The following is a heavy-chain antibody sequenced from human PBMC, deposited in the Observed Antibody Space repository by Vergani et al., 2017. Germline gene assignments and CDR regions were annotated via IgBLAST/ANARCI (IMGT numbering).Heavy chain of an antibody. CDR1: ESSFISNE. V-gene: IGHV5-51*03. D-gene: IGHD3-3*01. J-gene: IGHJ5*02. Sequence: EVMLVQSGAEVKKPGESLKISCKYSESSFISNEIAWVRQMSGKGLQWMGNINPIDSKIAYSPSFQGQAIMSLDKSLSTAYLQWSSLKASDTATYYCAKTHDFSSLYSSYNWFDPWGQGTQVTVSS. CDR3: AKTHDFSSLYSSYNWFDP. CDR2: INPIDSKI.